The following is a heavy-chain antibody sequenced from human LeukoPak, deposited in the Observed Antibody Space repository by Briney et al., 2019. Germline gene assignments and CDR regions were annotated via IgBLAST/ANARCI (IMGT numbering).Heavy chain of an antibody. CDR3: ARGVAATWNYFDY. CDR1: GSSISTYY. Sequence: PSETLSLTCTVSGSSISTYYWNWIRQPPGKGLEWIGYIYHSGSTNYNPSLQSRVTISVDTSKNQFSLNLNSVTAADTAVYYCARGVAATWNYFDYWGQGTLVTVSS. J-gene: IGHJ4*02. V-gene: IGHV4-59*01. CDR2: IYHSGST. D-gene: IGHD2-15*01.